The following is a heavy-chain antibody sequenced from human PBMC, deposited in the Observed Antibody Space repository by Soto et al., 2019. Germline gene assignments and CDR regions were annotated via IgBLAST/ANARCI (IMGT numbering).Heavy chain of an antibody. CDR2: IKQDGSEK. V-gene: IGHV3-7*03. Sequence: GGSLRLSCAASGFTFSSYWMSWVRQAPGKGLEWVANIKQDGSEKYYVDSVKGRFTISRDNAKNSLYLQMNSLRAEDTAVYYCARTNLMLTKPRAFDIWGQGTMVTVSS. J-gene: IGHJ3*02. CDR3: ARTNLMLTKPRAFDI. D-gene: IGHD2-8*01. CDR1: GFTFSSYW.